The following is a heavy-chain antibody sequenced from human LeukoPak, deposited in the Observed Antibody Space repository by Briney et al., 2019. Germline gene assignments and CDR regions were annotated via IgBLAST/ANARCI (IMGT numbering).Heavy chain of an antibody. Sequence: GGSLRLSCAASGFTFSSYAMSWVRQVPGKGLEWVSVISGSGDNTYYADSVKGRFTISRDNSKNMLYLQMNSLRAEDTAVYYCAKVRLYGDYPEIDYWGQGTLVAVSS. CDR2: ISGSGDNT. J-gene: IGHJ4*02. D-gene: IGHD4-17*01. CDR3: AKVRLYGDYPEIDY. CDR1: GFTFSSYA. V-gene: IGHV3-23*01.